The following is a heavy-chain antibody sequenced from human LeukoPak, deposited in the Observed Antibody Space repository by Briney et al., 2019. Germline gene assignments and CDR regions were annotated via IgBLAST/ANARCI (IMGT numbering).Heavy chain of an antibody. V-gene: IGHV1-69*13. D-gene: IGHD3-3*01. CDR3: ARVSYDFWSGYAFNYYYYYMDV. CDR2: IIPIFGTA. Sequence: SVRVSCKASGGTFSSYAISWVRQAPGQGLEWVGGIIPIFGTANYAQKFQGRVTITADESTSTAYMELSSLRSEDTAVYYCARVSYDFWSGYAFNYYYYYMDVWGKGTTVTVSS. CDR1: GGTFSSYA. J-gene: IGHJ6*03.